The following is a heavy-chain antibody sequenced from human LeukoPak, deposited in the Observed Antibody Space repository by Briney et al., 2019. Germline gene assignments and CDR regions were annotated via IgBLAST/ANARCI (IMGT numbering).Heavy chain of an antibody. D-gene: IGHD3-3*01. Sequence: PGGSLRLSCAVSGFTFSSYAMSWVRQAPGKGLEWVSAISGSGGSTYYADSVKGRFTISRDNSKNTLYLQMNSLRAEDTAVYYCARSPTYDFWSGYYRDWFDPWGQGTLVTVSS. CDR3: ARSPTYDFWSGYYRDWFDP. J-gene: IGHJ5*02. V-gene: IGHV3-23*01. CDR1: GFTFSSYA. CDR2: ISGSGGST.